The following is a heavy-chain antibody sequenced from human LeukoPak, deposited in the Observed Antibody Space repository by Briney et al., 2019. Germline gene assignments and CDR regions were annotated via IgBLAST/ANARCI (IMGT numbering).Heavy chain of an antibody. J-gene: IGHJ4*02. CDR3: ARETGYSTSWYAYYFDY. V-gene: IGHV1-69*13. CDR2: IIPIFGTA. D-gene: IGHD6-13*01. Sequence: ASVKDSCKASGGTFSSYAISWVRQAPGQGLEWMGGIIPIFGTANYAQKFQGRVTITADESTSTAYMELSSLRSEDTAVYYCARETGYSTSWYAYYFDYWGQGTLVTVAS. CDR1: GGTFSSYA.